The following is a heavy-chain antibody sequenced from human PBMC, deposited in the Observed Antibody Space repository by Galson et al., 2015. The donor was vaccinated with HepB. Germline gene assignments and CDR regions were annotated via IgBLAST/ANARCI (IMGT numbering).Heavy chain of an antibody. CDR3: ARDGIAVAGIVREQYGMDV. D-gene: IGHD6-19*01. CDR2: IWYDGSNK. CDR1: GFTFSSYG. J-gene: IGHJ6*02. V-gene: IGHV3-33*01. Sequence: SLRLSCAASGFTFSSYGMHWVRQAPGKGLEWVAVIWYDGSNKYYADSVKGRFTISRDNSKNTLYLQMNSLRAEDTAVYYCARDGIAVAGIVREQYGMDVWGQGTTVTVSS.